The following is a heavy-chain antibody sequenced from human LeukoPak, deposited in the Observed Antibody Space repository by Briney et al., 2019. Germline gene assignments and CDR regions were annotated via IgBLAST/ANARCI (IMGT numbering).Heavy chain of an antibody. CDR2: MNPNSGNT. V-gene: IGHV1-8*01. J-gene: IGHJ6*03. CDR1: GYTFTSYD. D-gene: IGHD6-13*01. Sequence: ASVKVSCKASGYTFTSYDINWVRQATGQGLEWMGWMNPNSGNTGYAQKFQGRVTMTRNTSIGTAYMELSSLRSEDTAVYYCARVSGSSWYYYYYMDVWGKGTTVTVSS. CDR3: ARVSGSSWYYYYYMDV.